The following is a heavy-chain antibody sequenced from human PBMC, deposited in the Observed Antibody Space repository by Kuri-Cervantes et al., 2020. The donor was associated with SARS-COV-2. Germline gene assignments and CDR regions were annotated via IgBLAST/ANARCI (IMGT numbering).Heavy chain of an antibody. CDR1: GYTFTSHD. D-gene: IGHD6-19*01. CDR3: ARDPGIAVAGGFDY. Sequence: ASVKVSCKASGYTFTSHDINWVRQATGQGLEWMGWMNPNSGNTGYAQKFQGRVTMTRDTSISTAYMELSRLRSDDTAVYYCARDPGIAVAGGFDYWGQGTLVTVSS. V-gene: IGHV1-8*02. CDR2: MNPNSGNT. J-gene: IGHJ4*02.